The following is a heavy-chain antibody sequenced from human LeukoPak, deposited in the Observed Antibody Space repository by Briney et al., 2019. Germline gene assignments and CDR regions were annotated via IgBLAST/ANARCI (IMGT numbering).Heavy chain of an antibody. CDR3: ARETFGVVIIEYYMDV. V-gene: IGHV3-20*04. D-gene: IGHD3-3*01. CDR1: GFTFDDYG. Sequence: GGYLRLSCAASGFTFDDYGMSWVRQAPGKGLEWVSGINWNGGSTGYADSVKGRFTISRDNAKNSLYLQMNSLRAEDTALYYCARETFGVVIIEYYMDVWGKGTTVTVSS. CDR2: INWNGGST. J-gene: IGHJ6*03.